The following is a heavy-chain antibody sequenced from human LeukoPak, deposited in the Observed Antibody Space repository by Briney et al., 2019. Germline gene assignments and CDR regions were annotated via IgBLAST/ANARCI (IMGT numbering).Heavy chain of an antibody. CDR3: ARDVDGGYNYGYS. J-gene: IGHJ4*02. V-gene: IGHV3-23*01. D-gene: IGHD5-18*01. Sequence: GGSLRLSCAASGFTFSSYDMSWVRQAPGKGLEWVSGISGSGGRTYFADSVKGRFTISRDNSKTTLYLQMNSLRAEDTAVYYCARDVDGGYNYGYSWGQGTLVTVSS. CDR1: GFTFSSYD. CDR2: ISGSGGRT.